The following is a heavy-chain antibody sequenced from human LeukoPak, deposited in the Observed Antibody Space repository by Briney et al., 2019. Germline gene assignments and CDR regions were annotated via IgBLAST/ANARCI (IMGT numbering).Heavy chain of an antibody. J-gene: IGHJ4*02. CDR3: VRVEQAFDS. CDR1: GDSITSYY. D-gene: IGHD1-26*01. CDR2: IFYSGST. V-gene: IGHV4-59*01. Sequence: SETLSLTCIVSGDSITSYYWSWIRQPPGRGLEWIGYIFYSGSTKYNPSLESRVTMSVDTSKSQFSLKLSSVTAADTAVYYCVRVEQAFDSWGQGTLVTVSS.